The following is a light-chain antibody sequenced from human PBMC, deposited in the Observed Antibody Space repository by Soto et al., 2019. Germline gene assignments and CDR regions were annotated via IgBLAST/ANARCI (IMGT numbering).Light chain of an antibody. CDR3: ISFDGNKTLV. J-gene: IGLJ2*01. CDR2: EVS. CDR1: SSDVGGYNY. V-gene: IGLV2-8*01. Sequence: QSALTQPPSASGSPGQSVTISCTGTSSDVGGYNYVSWYQQHPGKAPKLMISEVSKRPSGVPDRFSGSKSGNTASLTVSGPRGVDETDFHCISFDGNKTLVSGRGTKRAVL.